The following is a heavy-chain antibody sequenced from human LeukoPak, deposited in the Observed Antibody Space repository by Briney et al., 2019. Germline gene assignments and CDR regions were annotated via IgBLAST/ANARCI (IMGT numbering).Heavy chain of an antibody. Sequence: HAGGSLRLSCAASGFTFSNYWMSWVRQAPGKGLEFMANIKEAGSEKYYVDSVKGRFTISRDNDKNLVHLQMNSLRAEDTAVYYCARGGGMRSWYDFDYWGQGTLVTVSS. D-gene: IGHD6-13*01. CDR1: GFTFSNYW. CDR3: ARGGGMRSWYDFDY. CDR2: IKEAGSEK. J-gene: IGHJ4*02. V-gene: IGHV3-7*04.